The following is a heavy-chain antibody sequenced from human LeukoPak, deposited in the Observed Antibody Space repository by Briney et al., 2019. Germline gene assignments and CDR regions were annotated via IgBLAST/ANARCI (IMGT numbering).Heavy chain of an antibody. V-gene: IGHV3-23*01. Sequence: GGSLRLSCAASGFTFSSYAMIWVRQAPGKGLEWVSGISGSGGSTYYADSVKGRFTISRDNSKNTLYLQVNSLRDEDTAVYSCAKVPDIVVVPAAIRFDPWGQGTLVTVSS. CDR3: AKVPDIVVVPAAIRFDP. D-gene: IGHD2-2*01. CDR1: GFTFSSYA. CDR2: ISGSGGST. J-gene: IGHJ5*02.